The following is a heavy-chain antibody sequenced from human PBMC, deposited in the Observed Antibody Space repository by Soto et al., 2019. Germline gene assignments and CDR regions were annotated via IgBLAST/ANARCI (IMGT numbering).Heavy chain of an antibody. Sequence: RGSLRLSCAASGFTFSNAWMNWVRQAPGKGLEWVGRIKSKTDGGTTDYAAPVKGRFTISRDDSKNTLYLQMNSLKTEDTAVYYCTTDVPYYYGSGSYFYWGQGTLVTVSS. D-gene: IGHD3-10*01. J-gene: IGHJ4*02. CDR1: GFTFSNAW. CDR2: IKSKTDGGTT. CDR3: TTDVPYYYGSGSYFY. V-gene: IGHV3-15*07.